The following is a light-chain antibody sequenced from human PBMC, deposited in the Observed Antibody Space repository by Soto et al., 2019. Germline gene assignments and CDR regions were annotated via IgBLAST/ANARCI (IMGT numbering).Light chain of an antibody. CDR2: KAS. Sequence: DIQMTQSPSTLSASVEDRVTITCRASQSISSWLAWYQQKPGKAPKLLIYKASSLESGVPSRFSGSGSGTEFTLTISSLQPYDFATYYCQQYNSYPWTFGQGTKVEIK. CDR1: QSISSW. V-gene: IGKV1-5*03. CDR3: QQYNSYPWT. J-gene: IGKJ1*01.